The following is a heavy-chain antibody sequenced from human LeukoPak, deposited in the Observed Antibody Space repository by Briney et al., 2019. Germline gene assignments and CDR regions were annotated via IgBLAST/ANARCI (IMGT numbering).Heavy chain of an antibody. D-gene: IGHD6-13*01. CDR3: AKDGTLQSSWYPIDY. J-gene: IGHJ4*02. CDR1: GITFSSG. CDR2: IQYDGSEK. V-gene: IGHV3-30*02. Sequence: PGGSLRLSCTASGITFSSGMHWVRQAPGRGLEWVAFIQYDGSEKVYADSVEGRFTISRDNSKNTLFLQMDSLRAEDTAVYYCAKDGTLQSSWYPIDYWGQGTLVTVSS.